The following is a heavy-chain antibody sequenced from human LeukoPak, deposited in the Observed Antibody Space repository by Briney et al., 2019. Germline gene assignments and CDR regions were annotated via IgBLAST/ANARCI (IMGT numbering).Heavy chain of an antibody. J-gene: IGHJ6*02. Sequence: ASVKVSCKASGYTFTSYDISWVRQAPGQGLEWMGWISAYNGNTNYAQKLQGRVTMTTDTSTSTAYMELRSLRSDDTAVYYCAREGYCSSTRNYYYGMDVWGQGTTVTVSS. D-gene: IGHD2-2*01. CDR3: AREGYCSSTRNYYYGMDV. V-gene: IGHV1-18*01. CDR2: ISAYNGNT. CDR1: GYTFTSYD.